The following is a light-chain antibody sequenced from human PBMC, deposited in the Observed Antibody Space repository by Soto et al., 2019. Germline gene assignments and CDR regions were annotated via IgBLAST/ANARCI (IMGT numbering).Light chain of an antibody. V-gene: IGKV3-20*01. CDR2: AAS. CDR1: QSISSRY. CDR3: QQYGSSLPYT. J-gene: IGKJ2*01. Sequence: EIVLTQSPGTLSLSPGERATLSCRASQSISSRYLAWYQQKPGQAPRLLIYAASSRATGIPDRFSGSGSGTDFTLTISRLEPEDFAVYYCQQYGSSLPYTFGQGTKLEIK.